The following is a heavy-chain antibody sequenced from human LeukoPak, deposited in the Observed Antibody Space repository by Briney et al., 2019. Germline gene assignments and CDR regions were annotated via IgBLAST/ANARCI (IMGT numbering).Heavy chain of an antibody. J-gene: IGHJ4*02. D-gene: IGHD3-16*01. CDR2: INNDGSQK. V-gene: IGHV3-7*01. CDR3: ARDDRDYVWGSYSDY. CDR1: GFTFGGYW. Sequence: GGSLRLSCRASGFTFGGYWMYWVRQAPGKGLEWVANINNDGSQKNYMDSVKGRFTISRDNAKNSLYLQMNSLRAEDTAVYYCARDDRDYVWGSYSDYWGQGTLVTVSS.